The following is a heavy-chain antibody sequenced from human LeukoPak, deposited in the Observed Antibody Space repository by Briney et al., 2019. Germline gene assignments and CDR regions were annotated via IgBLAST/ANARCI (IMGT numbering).Heavy chain of an antibody. J-gene: IGHJ4*02. V-gene: IGHV1-69*13. CDR1: GGTFSSYA. CDR3: ARSGSFPHLTLRPGFDY. CDR2: IIPIFGTA. Sequence: SVKVSCKASGGTFSSYAISWVRQAPGQGLEWMGGIIPIFGTANYAQKFQGRVTITADESTSTAYMELSSLRSEDTAVYYCARSGSFPHLTLRPGFDYWGQGTLVTVSS. D-gene: IGHD3-16*02.